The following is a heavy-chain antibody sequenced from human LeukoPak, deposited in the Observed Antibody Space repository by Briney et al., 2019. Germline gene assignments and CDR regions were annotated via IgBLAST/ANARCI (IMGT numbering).Heavy chain of an antibody. D-gene: IGHD3-3*01. Sequence: ASVTVSFKASGYTFTSYGISWVRQAPGQGLEWMGWISAYNGNTNYAQKLQGRVTMTTDTSTSTAYMELRSLRSDDTAVYYCATARALREVRFNPYGMDVWGQGTTITVSS. J-gene: IGHJ6*02. CDR2: ISAYNGNT. V-gene: IGHV1-18*01. CDR1: GYTFTSYG. CDR3: ATARALREVRFNPYGMDV.